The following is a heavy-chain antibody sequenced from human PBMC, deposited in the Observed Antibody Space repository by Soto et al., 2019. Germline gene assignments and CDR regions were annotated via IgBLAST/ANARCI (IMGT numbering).Heavy chain of an antibody. CDR2: IYYSGST. CDR3: ARDRPGGHSSSSATYYLDY. J-gene: IGHJ4*02. V-gene: IGHV4-31*01. Sequence: QVQLQESGPGLVKPSQTLSLTCTVSGGSISSGGYYWSWIRQHPGKGLEWIGYIYYSGSTYYNPSRKGPVTISVNTAKNHFSLKLSSVTAAATAVYYCARDRPGGHSSSSATYYLDYWGQGALVTVSS. CDR1: GGSISSGGYY. D-gene: IGHD6-6*01.